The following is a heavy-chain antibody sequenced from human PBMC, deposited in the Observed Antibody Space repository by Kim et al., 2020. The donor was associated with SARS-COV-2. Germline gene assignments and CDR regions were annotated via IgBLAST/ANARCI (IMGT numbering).Heavy chain of an antibody. CDR1: GFTFSNYG. Sequence: GGSLRLSCAASGFTFSNYGMHWVRQAPGKGLEWVAVIWYDGSKKYYADSVKGRFTISRDDYQNTLFLEMNSLRAENTAIYYCARRPAVGTARYYFDYWGQGTLVTVSS. D-gene: IGHD6-19*01. J-gene: IGHJ4*02. CDR2: IWYDGSKK. V-gene: IGHV3-33*01. CDR3: ARRPAVGTARYYFDY.